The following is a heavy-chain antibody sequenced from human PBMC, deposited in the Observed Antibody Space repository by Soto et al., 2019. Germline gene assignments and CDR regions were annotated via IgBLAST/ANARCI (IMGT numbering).Heavy chain of an antibody. V-gene: IGHV1-69*04. D-gene: IGHD2-15*01. J-gene: IGHJ3*02. CDR3: ARDRLGRYCSGGSCYSIYSAFDI. CDR1: GGTFSSYT. CDR2: IIPILGIA. Sequence: ASVKVSCKASGGTFSSYTISWVRQAPGQGLEWMGRIIPILGIANYAQKFQGRVTITADKSTSTAYMELGSLRSEDTAVYYCARDRLGRYCSGGSCYSIYSAFDIWGQGTMVTVSS.